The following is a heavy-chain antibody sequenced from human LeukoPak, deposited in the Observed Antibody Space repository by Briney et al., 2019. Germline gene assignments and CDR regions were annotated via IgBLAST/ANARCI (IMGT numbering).Heavy chain of an antibody. D-gene: IGHD1-26*01. V-gene: IGHV4-59*01. J-gene: IGHJ4*02. Sequence: SETLSLTCTVSGGSISTYYWSWIRQPPGKGLEWIGYIYYSGSTNYNPSLKSRVTISVDTSKNQFSLRLSSVTAADTAVYYCARHSGTYYDFDYWGQGTLVTVSS. CDR2: IYYSGST. CDR3: ARHSGTYYDFDY. CDR1: GGSISTYY.